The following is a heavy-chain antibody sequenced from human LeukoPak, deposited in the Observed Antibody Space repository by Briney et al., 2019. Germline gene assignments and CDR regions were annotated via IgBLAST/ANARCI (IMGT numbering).Heavy chain of an antibody. CDR1: GSTFSNAW. CDR2: IKSKTDGGTT. V-gene: IGHV3-15*01. J-gene: IGHJ4*02. D-gene: IGHD3-3*01. CDR3: TTGNYDFWSGYYGDY. Sequence: AGGSLRLSCAASGSTFSNAWMSWVRQAPGKGLEWVGRIKSKTDGGTTDYAAPVKGRFTISRDDSKSTLYLQMNSLKTEDTAVYYCTTGNYDFWSGYYGDYWGQGTLVTVSS.